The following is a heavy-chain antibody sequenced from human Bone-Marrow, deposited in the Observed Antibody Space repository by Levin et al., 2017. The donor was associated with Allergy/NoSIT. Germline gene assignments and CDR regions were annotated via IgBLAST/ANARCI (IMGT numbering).Heavy chain of an antibody. J-gene: IGHJ5*02. D-gene: IGHD3-3*01. CDR1: GGSISSYY. CDR3: ARDRSYDFWSGYYTRMHWFDP. V-gene: IGHV4-59*01. Sequence: SETLSLTCTVSGGSISSYYWSWIRQPPGKGLEWIGYIYYSGSTNYNPSLKSRVTISVDTSKNQFSLKLSSVTAADTAVYYCARDRSYDFWSGYYTRMHWFDPWGQGTLVTVSS. CDR2: IYYSGST.